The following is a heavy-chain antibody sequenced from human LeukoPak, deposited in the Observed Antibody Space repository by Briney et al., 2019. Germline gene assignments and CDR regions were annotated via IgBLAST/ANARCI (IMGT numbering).Heavy chain of an antibody. CDR1: CFTLNNNY. J-gene: IGHJ4*02. Sequence: GGSLRLSCAGSCFTLNNNYMTWVRQAPGKGLEWVSVIYSCGSIYYADSVKGRFTISRDISMATVDLQLSSLRAEDTAVYYCASGKETSMDQGYWGQGTLVTVSS. D-gene: IGHD5-18*01. V-gene: IGHV3-53*01. CDR3: ASGKETSMDQGY. CDR2: IYSCGSI.